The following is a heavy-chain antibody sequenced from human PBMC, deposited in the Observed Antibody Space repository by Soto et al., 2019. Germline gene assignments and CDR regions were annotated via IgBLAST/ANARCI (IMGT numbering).Heavy chain of an antibody. V-gene: IGHV3-15*01. J-gene: IGHJ4*02. Sequence: EVQLVESGGGLVKPGGSLRLSCAASGFTFSNAWMSWVRQAPGKGLEWVGRIKSKTDGGTTDYAAPVKGRFTISRDDSKNTLYLQMNSLKTEYTAVYYCTTDLSGYYYFDYWGQGTLVTVS. CDR3: TTDLSGYYYFDY. CDR1: GFTFSNAW. CDR2: IKSKTDGGTT. D-gene: IGHD3-3*01.